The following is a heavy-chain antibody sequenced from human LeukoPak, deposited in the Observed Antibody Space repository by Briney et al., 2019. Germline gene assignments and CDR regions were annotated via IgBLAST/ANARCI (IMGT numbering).Heavy chain of an antibody. CDR1: GFIFSSYW. Sequence: PAGGSLRLSCEASGFIFSSYWMGWVRQVPGKGLEWVASIKQDGSEKNYVDSVKGRFTISRDNAKNSLYLQINSLRAEDTAVYYCARRLVVAGVGDYWGQGALVTVSS. V-gene: IGHV3-7*01. J-gene: IGHJ4*02. CDR2: IKQDGSEK. CDR3: ARRLVVAGVGDY. D-gene: IGHD6-19*01.